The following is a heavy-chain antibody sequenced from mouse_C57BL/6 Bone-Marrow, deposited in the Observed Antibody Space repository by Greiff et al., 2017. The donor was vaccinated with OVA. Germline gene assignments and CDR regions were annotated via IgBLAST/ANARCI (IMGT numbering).Heavy chain of an antibody. V-gene: IGHV1-64*01. CDR3: ARKYDYGRFAY. CDR1: GYTFTSYW. Sequence: QVQLQQPGAELVKPGASVKLSCKASGYTFTSYWMHWVKQRPGQGLEWIGMIHPNSGSTNYNEKFKSKATLTVDKSSSTAYMQLSSLTSEDSAVYYCARKYDYGRFAYWGQGTLVTVSA. D-gene: IGHD2-4*01. J-gene: IGHJ3*01. CDR2: IHPNSGST.